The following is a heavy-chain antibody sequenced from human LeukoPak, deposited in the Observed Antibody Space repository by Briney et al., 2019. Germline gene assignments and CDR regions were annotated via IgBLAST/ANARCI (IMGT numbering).Heavy chain of an antibody. CDR3: AREYSSREFDY. CDR1: GFTFSSYS. V-gene: IGHV3-48*01. D-gene: IGHD6-13*01. Sequence: GGSLRLSCAASGFTFSSYSMNWVRQAPGKGLEWVSYISSSSSTIYYADSVKGRFTISRDNAKNSLYLQMNSLRAEDTAVYYCAREYSSREFDYWGQGTLVTVSS. J-gene: IGHJ4*02. CDR2: ISSSSSTI.